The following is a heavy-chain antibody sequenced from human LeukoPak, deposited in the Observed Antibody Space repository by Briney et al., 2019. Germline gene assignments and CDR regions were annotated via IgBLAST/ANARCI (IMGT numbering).Heavy chain of an antibody. CDR1: GGSISSGDYY. Sequence: SQTLSLTCTVSGGSISSGDYYWSWIRQPAGKGLEWIGYIYYSGSTYYNPSLKSRVTISVDTSKNQFSLKLSSVTAADTAVYYCARVSPMIVVVITRAHDAFDIWGQGTMVTVSS. V-gene: IGHV4-30-4*01. D-gene: IGHD3-22*01. CDR2: IYYSGST. J-gene: IGHJ3*02. CDR3: ARVSPMIVVVITRAHDAFDI.